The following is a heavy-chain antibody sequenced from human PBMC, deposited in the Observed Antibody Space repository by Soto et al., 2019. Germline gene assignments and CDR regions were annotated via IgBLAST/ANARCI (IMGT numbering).Heavy chain of an antibody. Sequence: QVQLVQSGAEVKKPGSSVKVSCKASGGTFSSYAISWVRQAPGQGLEWMGGIIPIFGTANYAQKFQGRVTITADESTSTAYMELRSLRSEDTAVYYCARVLKRHIVVVTAIYDAFDIWGQGTMVTVSS. J-gene: IGHJ3*02. D-gene: IGHD2-21*02. CDR1: GGTFSSYA. CDR3: ARVLKRHIVVVTAIYDAFDI. V-gene: IGHV1-69*12. CDR2: IIPIFGTA.